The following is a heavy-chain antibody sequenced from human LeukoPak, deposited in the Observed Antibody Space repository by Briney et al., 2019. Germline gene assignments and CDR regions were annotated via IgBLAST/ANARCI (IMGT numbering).Heavy chain of an antibody. CDR2: IKQDGSEK. CDR1: GFTFSSYW. D-gene: IGHD6-13*01. V-gene: IGHV3-7*01. CDR3: ARSISSSWYVRWVDGMDV. Sequence: PGGSLRLSCAASGFTFSSYWMSWVRQAPGKGLEWVANIKQDGSEKYYVDSVKGRFTISRDNAKNSLYLQMNSLRAEDTAVYYCARSISSSWYVRWVDGMDVWGQGTTVTVSS. J-gene: IGHJ6*02.